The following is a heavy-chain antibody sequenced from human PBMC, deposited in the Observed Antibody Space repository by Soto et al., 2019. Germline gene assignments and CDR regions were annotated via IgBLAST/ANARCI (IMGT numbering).Heavy chain of an antibody. CDR1: GYTFTSYG. D-gene: IGHD3-3*01. CDR2: ISAYNGNT. V-gene: IGHV1-18*01. Sequence: QVQLVQSGAEVKKPGASVKVSCKASGYTFTSYGISWVRQAPGQGLAWMGWISAYNGNTNYAQKLQGIVTMTTDTSARTAYMELRGLRSDDTAVYYCARAAVRDAYIGDWGQVTLVTVSS. J-gene: IGHJ4*02. CDR3: ARAAVRDAYIGD.